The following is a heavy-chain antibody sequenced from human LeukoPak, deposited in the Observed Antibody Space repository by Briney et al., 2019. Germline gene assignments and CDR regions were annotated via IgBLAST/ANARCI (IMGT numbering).Heavy chain of an antibody. J-gene: IGHJ4*02. V-gene: IGHV3-33*01. CDR2: LWYDGRVK. Sequence: GTSLRLSCAASGFSFSRHGMHWVRQSPGKGLEWVAVLWYDGRVKYYAESVKGRFTISGDYFKNTLYLQMSSLRAEDTAIYFCARDYCGGECFVDYWGQGTLVTVSS. D-gene: IGHD2-8*02. CDR1: GFSFSRHG. CDR3: ARDYCGGECFVDY.